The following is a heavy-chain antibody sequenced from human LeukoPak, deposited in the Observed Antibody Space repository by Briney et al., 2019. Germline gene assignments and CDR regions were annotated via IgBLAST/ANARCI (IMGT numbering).Heavy chain of an antibody. D-gene: IGHD2-2*01. Sequence: PGGSLRLSCAASGFTFSSYAMNWVRQAPGKGLEWVSAAGSTGVSTFYADSVKGRFTVSRGNSKNTLSLQMNSLRAEDTAVYYCAKDPGVVPAHYFDYWGQGILVTVSS. J-gene: IGHJ4*02. CDR2: AGSTGVST. V-gene: IGHV3-23*01. CDR3: AKDPGVVPAHYFDY. CDR1: GFTFSSYA.